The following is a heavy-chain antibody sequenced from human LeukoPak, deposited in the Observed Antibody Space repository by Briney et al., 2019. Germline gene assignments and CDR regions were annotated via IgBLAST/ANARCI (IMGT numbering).Heavy chain of an antibody. V-gene: IGHV3-7*05. J-gene: IGHJ6*02. D-gene: IGHD5-18*01. Sequence: GGPLRLSCAASGFTFRNYWMIWVREAPGKGLEGVANIKRDGSEKYYVDSVKGRFTISRDNAKNSLYLQMNSLRAADTAVYYCAPMAADTAMVGMDVWGQGTEVTVSS. CDR1: GFTFRNYW. CDR3: APMAADTAMVGMDV. CDR2: IKRDGSEK.